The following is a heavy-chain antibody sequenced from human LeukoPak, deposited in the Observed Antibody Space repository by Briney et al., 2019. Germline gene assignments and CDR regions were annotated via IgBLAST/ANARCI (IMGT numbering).Heavy chain of an antibody. D-gene: IGHD2-15*01. J-gene: IGHJ4*02. V-gene: IGHV1-18*01. CDR1: GYAFTNYA. CDR2: ISVYNGNT. Sequence: EASVKVSCKASGYAFTNYAISWVRQAPGQGLEWMGWISVYNGNTNYAQKVQGRITMTTDTSTSTAYMEMRSLRSDDTAVYYCARDCSGSSCYWIHWGQGTLVTVSS. CDR3: ARDCSGSSCYWIH.